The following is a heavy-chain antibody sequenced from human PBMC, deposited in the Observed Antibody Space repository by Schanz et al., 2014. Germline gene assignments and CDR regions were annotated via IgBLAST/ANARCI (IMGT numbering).Heavy chain of an antibody. J-gene: IGHJ3*02. CDR2: INAHTGNT. D-gene: IGHD3-10*01. Sequence: QLMQSGSEVRKPGASVKVSCKASGYIFGSHGMTWVRQAPGQGPEWMGWINAHTGNTQYAQKFQGRVNMTRDTVTTTVHLELTRRRTDDTAIYYCARVHIATYHYNSPGAFDIWGQGTRVTVSS. CDR3: ARVHIATYHYNSPGAFDI. CDR1: GYIFGSHG. V-gene: IGHV1-18*01.